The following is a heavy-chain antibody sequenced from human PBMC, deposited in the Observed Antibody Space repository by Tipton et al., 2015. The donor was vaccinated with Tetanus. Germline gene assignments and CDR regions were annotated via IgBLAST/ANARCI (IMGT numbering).Heavy chain of an antibody. J-gene: IGHJ4*02. CDR1: GFTFANFG. CDR2: IRSGAYGGTA. V-gene: IGHV3-49*03. Sequence: SLRLSCTTSGFTFANFGITWFRQAPGKGLEWVGFIRSGAYGGTAEFAATVEGRFTLSRDDSKVFSYLQMTSVRTEDADMYYCTRAGAAGAATVTGQNFDYWDRGPLVTVSP. CDR3: TRAGAAGAATVTGQNFDY. D-gene: IGHD4-11*01.